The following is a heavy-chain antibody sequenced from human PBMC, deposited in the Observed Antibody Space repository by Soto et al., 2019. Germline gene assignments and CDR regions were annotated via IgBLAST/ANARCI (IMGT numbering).Heavy chain of an antibody. D-gene: IGHD3-22*01. CDR1: DGSISSGGYY. Sequence: KAAETLCLTCTVSDGSISSGGYYWSWIRQHPGKGLEWIGYIYYSGSTYYNPSLKSRVTISVDTSKNQFSLKLSSVTAADTAVYYCARDRNYYDSSGYSGWFDAWGQGTLVTVSS. V-gene: IGHV4-31*03. J-gene: IGHJ5*02. CDR2: IYYSGST. CDR3: ARDRNYYDSSGYSGWFDA.